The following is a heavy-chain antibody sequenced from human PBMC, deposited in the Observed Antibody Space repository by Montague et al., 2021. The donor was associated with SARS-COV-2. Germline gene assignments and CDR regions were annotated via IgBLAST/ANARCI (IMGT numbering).Heavy chain of an antibody. CDR3: ARVSRSSWYGGSLGEALDY. Sequence: SLRLSCAASGFTFSSYSMNWVRQAPGKGLEWVSSISSSSSYIYYADPVKGRFTISRDNAKDSLYLQMNSLRAEDTAVYYCARVSRSSWYGGSLGEALDYWGQGTLVTVSS. CDR2: ISSSSSYI. J-gene: IGHJ4*02. V-gene: IGHV3-21*01. D-gene: IGHD6-13*01. CDR1: GFTFSSYS.